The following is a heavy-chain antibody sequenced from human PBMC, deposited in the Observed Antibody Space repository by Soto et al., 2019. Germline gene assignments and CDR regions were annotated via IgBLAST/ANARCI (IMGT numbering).Heavy chain of an antibody. D-gene: IGHD2-21*01. V-gene: IGHV3-33*01. CDR1: GFTFSSYG. CDR3: ARDPGEGADGMDV. J-gene: IGHJ6*02. CDR2: IWYDGSNK. Sequence: QVQLVESGGGVVQPGRSLRLSCAASGFTFSSYGMHWVRKAPGKGLEWVAVIWYDGSNKYYADSVKGRCTISRDNSKNTLYLQMNSLRAEDTAVYYCARDPGEGADGMDVWGQGTTVTVSS.